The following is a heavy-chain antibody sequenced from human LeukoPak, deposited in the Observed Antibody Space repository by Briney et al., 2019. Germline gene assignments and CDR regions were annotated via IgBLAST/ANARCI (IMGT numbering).Heavy chain of an antibody. CDR3: ARDPYSGSYGDYYYYYMDV. J-gene: IGHJ6*03. Sequence: ASVKVSCKASGYTFTSYYMHWVRQAPGQGLEWMGLINPTGGSTGYAQKFQGRVTMTRDMSTSTDYMELRSLRSDDTAVYYCARDPYSGSYGDYYYYYMDVWGKGTTVTISS. CDR2: INPTGGST. D-gene: IGHD1-26*01. V-gene: IGHV1-46*01. CDR1: GYTFTSYY.